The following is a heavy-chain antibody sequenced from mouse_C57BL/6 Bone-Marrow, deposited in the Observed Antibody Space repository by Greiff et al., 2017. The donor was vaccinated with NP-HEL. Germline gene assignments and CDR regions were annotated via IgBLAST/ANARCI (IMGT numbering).Heavy chain of an antibody. CDR3: ARGVTTEYFDV. Sequence: QVQLQQPGAELVRPGTSVKLSCKASGYTFTSYWMHWVKQRPGQGLEWIGVIDPSDSYTNYNQKFKGKATLTVDTSSSTAYKQLSSLTSEDSAVYYCARGVTTEYFDVWGTGTTVTVSS. D-gene: IGHD2-2*01. V-gene: IGHV1-59*01. CDR2: IDPSDSYT. CDR1: GYTFTSYW. J-gene: IGHJ1*03.